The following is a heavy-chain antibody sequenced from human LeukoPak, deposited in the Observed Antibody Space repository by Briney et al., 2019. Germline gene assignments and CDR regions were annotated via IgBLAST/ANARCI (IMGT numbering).Heavy chain of an antibody. CDR3: ARDLRGDY. V-gene: IGHV3-48*02. Sequence: GGSLRLSCVVSGFTFSRFSMNWVRQAPGKGLEWVSYISSSSSTIYYADSVKGRFTISRDNAKNSLYLQMNSLRDDDTALYYCARDLRGDYWGQGTPVTVSS. CDR2: ISSSSSTI. CDR1: GFTFSRFS. J-gene: IGHJ4*02.